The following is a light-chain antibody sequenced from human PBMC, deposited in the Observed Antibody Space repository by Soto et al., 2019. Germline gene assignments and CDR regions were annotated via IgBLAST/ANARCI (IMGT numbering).Light chain of an antibody. Sequence: SXSSLSASVGDRVTITCRASQDIRNELGWFQXKPGKAPKRLXYIASSLQSGVPSRFSGSGSGTEFTLTISSLQPEDYATYYCLQHNDYPPTFGQGTKVEI. CDR3: LQHNDYPPT. CDR2: IAS. J-gene: IGKJ1*01. V-gene: IGKV1-17*01. CDR1: QDIRNE.